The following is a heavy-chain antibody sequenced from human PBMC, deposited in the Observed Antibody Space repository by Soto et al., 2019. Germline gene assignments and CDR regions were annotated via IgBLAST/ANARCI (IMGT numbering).Heavy chain of an antibody. J-gene: IGHJ4*02. D-gene: IGHD3-22*01. CDR2: INGSGGST. Sequence: GGSLRLSCAASGFTFSSYAMSWVRQAPGKGLEWVSAINGSGGSTYYADSVKGRFTNSGDNSKNTLYLHMNSLKAEDTAVYYSAKLTNYDDSSGYYPGFYYFDYWGQGTLVTVSS. CDR1: GFTFSSYA. V-gene: IGHV3-23*01. CDR3: AKLTNYDDSSGYYPGFYYFDY.